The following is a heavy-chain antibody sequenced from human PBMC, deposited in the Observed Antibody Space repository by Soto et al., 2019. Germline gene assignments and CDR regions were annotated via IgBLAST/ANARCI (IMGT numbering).Heavy chain of an antibody. Sequence: HGESLKISCKGSGYSFTSYWIGWVRQMPGKGLEWMGIIYPGDSDTRYSPSFQGQVTISADKSISTAYLQWSSLKASDTAMYYCATSLQSDYYYYYMDVWGKGTTVTVSS. CDR3: ATSLQSDYYYYYMDV. J-gene: IGHJ6*03. D-gene: IGHD4-4*01. CDR2: IYPGDSDT. V-gene: IGHV5-51*01. CDR1: GYSFTSYW.